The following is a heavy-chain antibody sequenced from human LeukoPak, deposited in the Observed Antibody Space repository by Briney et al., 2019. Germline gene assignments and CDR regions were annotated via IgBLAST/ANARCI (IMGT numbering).Heavy chain of an antibody. CDR1: GSIFNNYG. CDR3: ARGSVTTVYYFDY. Sequence: PGRSLRLSCAASGSIFNNYGMHWVRQAPGKGLEWVAVIWYDGSYKYYADSVKGRFTISRDNSKNTLYLQMNSLRAEDTAVYYCARGSVTTVYYFDYWGQGTLVTVSS. J-gene: IGHJ4*02. D-gene: IGHD4-17*01. CDR2: IWYDGSYK. V-gene: IGHV3-33*01.